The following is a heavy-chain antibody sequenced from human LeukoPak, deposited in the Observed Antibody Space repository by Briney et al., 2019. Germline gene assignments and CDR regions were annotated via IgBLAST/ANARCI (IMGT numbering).Heavy chain of an antibody. V-gene: IGHV3-23*01. CDR2: ISGTSVNI. CDR3: AKKLPANREFDY. J-gene: IGHJ4*02. Sequence: GGSLRLSCAASGFTFTTYVMGWVRQAPGTGLEWVSSISGTSVNIEYADSVKGRFTISRDNSKNTLYLQMNSLRAEDTAVYYCAKKLPANREFDYWGQGTLVTVSS. D-gene: IGHD1-14*01. CDR1: GFTFTTYV.